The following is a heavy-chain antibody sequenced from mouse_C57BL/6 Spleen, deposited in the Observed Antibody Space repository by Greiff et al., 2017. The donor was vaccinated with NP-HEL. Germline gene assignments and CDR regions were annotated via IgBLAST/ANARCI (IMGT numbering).Heavy chain of an antibody. CDR2: INPGSGGT. CDR1: GYAFTNYL. CDR3: AESYGNYERFAY. Sequence: QVQLQQSGAELVRPGTSVKVSCKASGYAFTNYLIEWVKQRPGQGLEWIGVINPGSGGTNYNEKFKGKATLTADKSSSTAYMQLSSLTSEDSAVYFCAESYGNYERFAYWGQGTLVTVSA. D-gene: IGHD2-1*01. J-gene: IGHJ3*01. V-gene: IGHV1-54*01.